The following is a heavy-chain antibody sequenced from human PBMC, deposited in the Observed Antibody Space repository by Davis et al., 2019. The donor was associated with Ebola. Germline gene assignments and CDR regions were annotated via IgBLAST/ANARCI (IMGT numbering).Heavy chain of an antibody. V-gene: IGHV4-59*12. CDR1: GGSISSYY. J-gene: IGHJ6*04. D-gene: IGHD2-21*01. Sequence: PSETLSLTCAVSGGSISSYYWSWIRQPPGKGLEWIGYIYYSGSTNYNPSLKSRVTISVDKSKNQFSLKLSSVTAADTAVYYCARGGIVVVMLDVWGKGTTVTVSS. CDR3: ARGGIVVVMLDV. CDR2: IYYSGST.